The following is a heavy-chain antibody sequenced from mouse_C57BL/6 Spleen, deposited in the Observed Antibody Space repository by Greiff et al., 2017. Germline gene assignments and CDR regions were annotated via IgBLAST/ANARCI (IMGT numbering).Heavy chain of an antibody. V-gene: IGHV1-52*01. Sequence: QVQLQQSGAELVRPGSSVKLSCKASGYTFTSYWMHWVKQRPIQGLEWIGNIDPSDSETHYNQKFKDKATLTVDKSSSTAYMQLSSLTSEDSAVYYCGLLRYPYAMDYWGQGTSVTVSS. CDR3: GLLRYPYAMDY. J-gene: IGHJ4*01. CDR2: IDPSDSET. D-gene: IGHD1-1*01. CDR1: GYTFTSYW.